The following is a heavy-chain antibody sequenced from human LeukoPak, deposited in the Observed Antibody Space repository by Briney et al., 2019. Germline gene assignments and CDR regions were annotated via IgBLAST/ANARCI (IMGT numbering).Heavy chain of an antibody. CDR2: ISTTGST. D-gene: IGHD3-10*01. CDR3: ARTSVGHFDY. Sequence: SETLSLTCTVSGASFSSSSYCWSWIRQPAGKGLGWIGHISTTGSTNSNPSLKSRVTTSIHTSKNQFSLQLNSVIPEDTAVYYCARTSVGHFDYWGQGTLVTVSS. CDR1: GASFSSSSYC. V-gene: IGHV4-61*09. J-gene: IGHJ4*02.